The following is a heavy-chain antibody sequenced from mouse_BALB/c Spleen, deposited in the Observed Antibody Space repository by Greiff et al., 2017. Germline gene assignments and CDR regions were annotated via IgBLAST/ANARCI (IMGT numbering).Heavy chain of an antibody. CDR2: IWAGGST. J-gene: IGHJ4*01. V-gene: IGHV2-9*02. CDR3: ARDYYGSSYEEAMDY. Sequence: VQLQQSGPGLVAPSQSLSITCTVSGFSLTDYGVSWIRQPPGKGLEWLGVIWAGGSTNYNSALMSRLSISKDNSKSQVFLKMNSLQTDDTAMYYCARDYYGSSYEEAMDYWGQGTSVTVSS. D-gene: IGHD1-1*01. CDR1: GFSLTDYG.